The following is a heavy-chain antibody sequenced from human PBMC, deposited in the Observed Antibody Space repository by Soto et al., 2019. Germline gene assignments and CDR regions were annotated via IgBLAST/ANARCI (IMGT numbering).Heavy chain of an antibody. J-gene: IGHJ3*02. V-gene: IGHV1-8*01. CDR1: GYTFTSYD. D-gene: IGHD3-3*01. CDR3: ARGRVRWSYYDFWSGYYRGDAFDI. CDR2: MNPNSGNT. Sequence: ASVKVSCKASGYTFTSYDINWVRQATGQGLEWMGWMNPNSGNTGYAQKFQGRVTMTRNTSISTAYMELSGLRSEDTAVYYCARGRVRWSYYDFWSGYYRGDAFDIWGQGTMVTVSS.